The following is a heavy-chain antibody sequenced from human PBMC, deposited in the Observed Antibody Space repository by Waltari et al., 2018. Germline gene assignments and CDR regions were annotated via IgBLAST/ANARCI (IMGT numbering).Heavy chain of an antibody. CDR2: MNPNSGNT. V-gene: IGHV1-8*01. D-gene: IGHD3-10*01. J-gene: IGHJ5*02. Sequence: QVQLVQSGAEVKKPGASVKVSCKASGYTFTSSDINWVRQATGQGLEWMGWMNPNSGNTGYAQKFQGRVTMTRNTSISTAYMELSSLRSEDTAVYYCARLPSRITMVRGKKGFDPWGQGTLVTVSS. CDR1: GYTFTSSD. CDR3: ARLPSRITMVRGKKGFDP.